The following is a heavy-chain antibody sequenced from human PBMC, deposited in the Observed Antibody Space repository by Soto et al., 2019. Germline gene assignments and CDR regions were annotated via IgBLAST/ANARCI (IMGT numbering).Heavy chain of an antibody. V-gene: IGHV3-23*01. Sequence: GGSLRLSCAASAFTFSSSVMSWVRQAPGKGLEWVSAISGSGGSSHYADSVKGRFTISRDNSKNTLYLQMNSLRAEDTAVYYCAKGYYSSGWDHPFDYWGQGTLVTVSS. J-gene: IGHJ4*02. CDR2: ISGSGGSS. CDR1: AFTFSSSV. D-gene: IGHD6-19*01. CDR3: AKGYYSSGWDHPFDY.